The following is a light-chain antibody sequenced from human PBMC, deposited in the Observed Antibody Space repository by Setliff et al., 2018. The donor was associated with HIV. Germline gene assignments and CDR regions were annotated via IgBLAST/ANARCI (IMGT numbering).Light chain of an antibody. CDR1: SSDVGSYNF. Sequence: QSVLTQPASVSGSPGQSITISCTGTSSDVGSYNFVSWYQQHPGKAPKLMIYEVIKRPSGVSNRFSGSKSGNTASLTISGLQAEDEADYYCCSYVGSNTLVFGGGTKATV. CDR3: CSYVGSNTLV. CDR2: EVI. J-gene: IGLJ2*01. V-gene: IGLV2-23*02.